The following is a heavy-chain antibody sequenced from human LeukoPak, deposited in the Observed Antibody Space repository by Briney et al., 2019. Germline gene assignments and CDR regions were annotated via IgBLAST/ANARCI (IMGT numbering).Heavy chain of an antibody. J-gene: IGHJ4*02. Sequence: GGSLRLSCAVSGFTFSTYWMHWVRQAPGKGLVWVSRINRDGSSRTYADSVIGRFTISRDSAKNTLYLQMNSLRAEDTAVYYCAKQTSWYFDYWGQGTLVTVSS. CDR1: GFTFSTYW. D-gene: IGHD2-2*01. CDR3: AKQTSWYFDY. V-gene: IGHV3-74*01. CDR2: INRDGSSR.